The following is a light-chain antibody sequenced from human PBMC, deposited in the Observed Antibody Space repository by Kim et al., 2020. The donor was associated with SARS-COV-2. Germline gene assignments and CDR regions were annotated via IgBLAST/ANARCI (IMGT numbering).Light chain of an antibody. CDR3: QSYDSSSHWV. J-gene: IGLJ3*02. CDR2: EDN. CDR1: SGSIASNY. Sequence: KPVTISCTRSSGSIASNYVQWYQQRPGSAPTTVIYEDNQRPSGVPDRFSGSIDSSSNSVSLTISGLKTEDEADYYCQSYDSSSHWVFGGGTQLTVL. V-gene: IGLV6-57*03.